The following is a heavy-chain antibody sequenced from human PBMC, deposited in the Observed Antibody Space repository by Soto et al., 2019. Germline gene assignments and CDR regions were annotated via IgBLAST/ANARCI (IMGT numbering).Heavy chain of an antibody. Sequence: SLRLSCAASGFRFDDYAMDWVRQAPGKGLEWISRITWNSGSIGYADSVKGRFTISRDNAKNSLYLLMNSLKTEDTAVYYCAKAKTGAAGYSTSGIDYWGLGTLVTVSS. CDR2: ITWNSGSI. CDR3: AKAKTGAAGYSTSGIDY. D-gene: IGHD2-2*01. J-gene: IGHJ4*02. CDR1: GFRFDDYA. V-gene: IGHV3-9*01.